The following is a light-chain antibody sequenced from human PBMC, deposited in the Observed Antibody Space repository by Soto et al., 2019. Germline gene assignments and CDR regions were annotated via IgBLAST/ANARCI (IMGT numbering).Light chain of an antibody. Sequence: EIVLTQSPGTLSLSPGERATLSCRASQSVSTSDFAWYQQKPGQAPRLLMYGASHRASGIPDRFSGSGSGTDFTLTISRLEPEDFAVYYCQQYNDWPWTFGQGTKVDIK. CDR1: QSVSTSD. V-gene: IGKV3-20*01. CDR2: GAS. CDR3: QQYNDWPWT. J-gene: IGKJ1*01.